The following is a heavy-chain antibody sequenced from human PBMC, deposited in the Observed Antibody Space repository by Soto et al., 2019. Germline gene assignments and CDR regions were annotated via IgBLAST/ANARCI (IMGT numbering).Heavy chain of an antibody. V-gene: IGHV3-53*01. CDR3: ARDLRTLYGMDV. Sequence: EVQLVESGGGLIQPGGSLRLSCAASGFTVSSNYMSWVRQAPGKGLEWVSVIYSGGSTYYAGSVKGRFTISRDNSKNTLYLQMNSLRAEDTAVYYCARDLRTLYGMDVWGQGTTVTVSS. CDR1: GFTVSSNY. J-gene: IGHJ6*02. CDR2: IYSGGST.